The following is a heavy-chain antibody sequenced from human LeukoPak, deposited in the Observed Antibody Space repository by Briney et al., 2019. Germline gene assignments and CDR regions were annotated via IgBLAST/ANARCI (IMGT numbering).Heavy chain of an antibody. CDR2: INAANGNT. D-gene: IGHD6-19*01. Sequence: ASVKISCKASGCTFTSYAIHWVRQAPGQRLEWMGLINAANGNTRYSQTFQDRVTITRDTSASTAYMELSSLRSEDTAVYYCARAYDSGCNYWGQGTLVTVSS. V-gene: IGHV1-3*01. CDR3: ARAYDSGCNY. CDR1: GCTFTSYA. J-gene: IGHJ4*02.